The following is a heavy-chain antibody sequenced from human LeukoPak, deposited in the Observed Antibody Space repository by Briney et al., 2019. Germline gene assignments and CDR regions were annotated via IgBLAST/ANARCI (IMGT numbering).Heavy chain of an antibody. CDR3: ARETYSGSYLGDLDY. Sequence: GGSLRLSCAASGFTVSSNYMSWVRQAPGKGLEWVSVRYSGGSTYYGDSGKGRFTISTDNSKNTLSLQTNSLRAEDTAVYYCARETYSGSYLGDLDYWGQGTLVTVSS. CDR2: RYSGGST. J-gene: IGHJ4*02. D-gene: IGHD1-26*01. CDR1: GFTVSSNY. V-gene: IGHV3-66*01.